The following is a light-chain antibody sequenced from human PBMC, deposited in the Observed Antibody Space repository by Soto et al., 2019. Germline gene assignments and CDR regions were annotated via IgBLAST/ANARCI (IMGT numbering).Light chain of an antibody. CDR2: DVS. CDR3: LQYHTYRT. CDR1: QMISPW. Sequence: DIQMTQSPSTLSASVGDRVTITCRASQMISPWLAWYQQKPGKAPKRLSFDVSNLESGVPSRFSGSGSGTEFTLTISSLQPDDFATYYCLQYHTYRTFGKGTKVDI. V-gene: IGKV1-5*01. J-gene: IGKJ1*01.